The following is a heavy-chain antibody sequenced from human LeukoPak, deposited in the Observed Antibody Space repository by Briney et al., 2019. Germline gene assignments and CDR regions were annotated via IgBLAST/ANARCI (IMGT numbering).Heavy chain of an antibody. CDR3: ARDNNWGSTHY. CDR2: VSYDGSNK. V-gene: IGHV3-30-3*01. CDR1: GVTFNTYA. D-gene: IGHD7-27*01. Sequence: GGSLRLSCAASGVTFNTYAMPWARQAPGKGLEWVAVVSYDGSNKYYADSVQGRFTVSRDNSKNTLYLQMNTLRAEDTAVYYCARDNNWGSTHYWGQGTLVTVSS. J-gene: IGHJ4*02.